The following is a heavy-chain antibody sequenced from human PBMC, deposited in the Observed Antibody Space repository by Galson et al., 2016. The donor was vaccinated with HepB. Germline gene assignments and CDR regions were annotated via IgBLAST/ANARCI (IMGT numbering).Heavy chain of an antibody. J-gene: IGHJ4*02. CDR1: GFRFSGHG. Sequence: SLRLSCATSGFRFSGHGMHWVRQAPGKGLQWVAFISDDGIRKYYADSVRGRFIISRDYFKDTVYLQMNSLRPEDTAFYYCARDRTGAWSLDYWGQGASVTVSS. D-gene: IGHD1-14*01. CDR2: ISDDGIRK. CDR3: ARDRTGAWSLDY. V-gene: IGHV3-30*03.